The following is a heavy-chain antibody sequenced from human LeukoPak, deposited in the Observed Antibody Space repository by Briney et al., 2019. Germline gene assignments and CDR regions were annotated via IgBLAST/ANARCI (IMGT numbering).Heavy chain of an antibody. J-gene: IGHJ2*01. CDR3: ARGVTMIVVVIHDWYFDL. Sequence: SETLSLTCTVSGGSISSSSYYWGWIRQPPGKGLEWIGISYYTRSTYYNPSLKSRVTISVDTSKNQFSLKLTSVTAADTAVYYCARGVTMIVVVIHDWYFDLWGRGTLVTVSS. D-gene: IGHD3-22*01. CDR2: SYYTRST. V-gene: IGHV4-39*01. CDR1: GGSISSSSYY.